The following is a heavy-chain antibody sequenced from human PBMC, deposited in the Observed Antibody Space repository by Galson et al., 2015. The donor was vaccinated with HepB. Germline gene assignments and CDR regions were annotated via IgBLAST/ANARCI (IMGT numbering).Heavy chain of an antibody. CDR2: IRGSGGST. V-gene: IGHV3-23*01. J-gene: IGHJ6*02. CDR3: AKDASYFYGLDV. Sequence: APGKGLEWVSTIRGSGGSTHYADSVKGRFTISRDNSKNTVYLQMNSLRAEDTAVYYCAKDASYFYGLDVWGQGTTVTVSS.